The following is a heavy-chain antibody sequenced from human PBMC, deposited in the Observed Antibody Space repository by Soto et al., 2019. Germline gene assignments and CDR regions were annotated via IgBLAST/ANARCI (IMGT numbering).Heavy chain of an antibody. V-gene: IGHV1-18*01. CDR2: ISAYNGNT. Sequence: GASVKVSCKASGYTFTSYGISWVRQAPGQGLEWMGWISAYNGNTNYAQKLQGRVTMTTDTSTSTAYMELRSLRSDDTAVYYCATISYCGGDCYGHDAFDIWGQGTMVTVSS. D-gene: IGHD2-21*01. CDR3: ATISYCGGDCYGHDAFDI. CDR1: GYTFTSYG. J-gene: IGHJ3*02.